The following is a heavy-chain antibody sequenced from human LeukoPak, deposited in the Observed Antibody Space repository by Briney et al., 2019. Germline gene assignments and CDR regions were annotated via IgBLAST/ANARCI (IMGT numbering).Heavy chain of an antibody. CDR1: GFTFSSYS. CDR2: ISSSSSTI. J-gene: IGHJ4*02. V-gene: IGHV3-48*01. CDR3: ARVGQRSTQNYDILTGYLF. D-gene: IGHD3-9*01. Sequence: PGGSLRLSCAASGFTFSSYSMNWVGQAPGKGLEGVSYISSSSSTIYYADSVKGRFTISRDNAKNSLYLQMNSLRAEDTAVYYCARVGQRSTQNYDILTGYLFWGQGTLVTVSS.